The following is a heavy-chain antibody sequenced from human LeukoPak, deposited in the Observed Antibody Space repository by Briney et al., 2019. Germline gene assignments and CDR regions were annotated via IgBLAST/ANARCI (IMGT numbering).Heavy chain of an antibody. J-gene: IGHJ5*02. CDR1: GFTFSSYW. D-gene: IGHD2-21*02. CDR2: IKQDGSEK. Sequence: GGSLRLSCAASGFTFSSYWMSWVRQAPGKGLEWVANIKQDGSEKYYVDSVKGRFTISRDNAKNSLYLQMNSLSAEDTAVYYCAHGTGDSLSQPTRSWGQGTLVTVSS. V-gene: IGHV3-7*03. CDR3: AHGTGDSLSQPTRS.